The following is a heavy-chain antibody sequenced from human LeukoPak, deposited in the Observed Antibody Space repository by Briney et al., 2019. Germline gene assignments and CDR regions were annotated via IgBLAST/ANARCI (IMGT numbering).Heavy chain of an antibody. Sequence: PGGSLRLSCAASGFPFSTYSMNWVRQAPGKGLEWVSSISSSSGFIYYADSVKGRFTISRDNAKNSLYLQMNGLRAEDTAVYYCAKRGYSGSDAFDMWGQGTMVTVSS. CDR3: AKRGYSGSDAFDM. J-gene: IGHJ3*02. V-gene: IGHV3-21*01. CDR1: GFPFSTYS. CDR2: ISSSSGFI. D-gene: IGHD5-12*01.